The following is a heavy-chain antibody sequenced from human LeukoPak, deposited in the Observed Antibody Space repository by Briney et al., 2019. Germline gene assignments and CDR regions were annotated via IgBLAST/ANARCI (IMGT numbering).Heavy chain of an antibody. J-gene: IGHJ4*02. CDR2: ISPSGGGT. D-gene: IGHD1-26*01. CDR1: GGTFSSYA. CDR3: ARDQVGASLDY. V-gene: IGHV1-46*01. Sequence: ASVKVSCKASGGTFSSYAISWVRQAPGQGLEWMGIISPSGGGTTYAQKFQGRVTMTRDMSTSTVYMEVSSLKSEDTAVYYCARDQVGASLDYWGQGTLVTVSS.